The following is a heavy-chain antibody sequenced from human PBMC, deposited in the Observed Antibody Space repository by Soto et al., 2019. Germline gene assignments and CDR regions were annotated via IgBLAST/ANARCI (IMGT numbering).Heavy chain of an antibody. J-gene: IGHJ6*01. Sequence: PGGPLRLSCTASGFTFGDYALSWVRQAAGKGLEWVGFIRSNAYGGTTEYAASVKGRFTSSRYDSKSIAYLQMKSLKTQDTAAYYCTRERGGYWSGGSCYCHYYYYYYGMDAWGQGTTGTVYS. D-gene: IGHD2-15*01. CDR3: TRERGGYWSGGSCYCHYYYYYYGMDA. V-gene: IGHV3-49*04. CDR1: GFTFGDYA. CDR2: IRSNAYGGTT.